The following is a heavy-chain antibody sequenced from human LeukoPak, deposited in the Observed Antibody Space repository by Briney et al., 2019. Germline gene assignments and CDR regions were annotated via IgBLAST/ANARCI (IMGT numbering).Heavy chain of an antibody. Sequence: GGSLRLSCAASGFTFSSYAMHRVCQAPGKGLEWVAVISYDGSNKYYADSVKGRFTISRDNSKNTLYLQMNSLRAEDTAVYYCARGGSYYDSSGYYARPFDYWGQGTLVTVSS. CDR3: ARGGSYYDSSGYYARPFDY. CDR2: ISYDGSNK. V-gene: IGHV3-30*04. D-gene: IGHD3-22*01. CDR1: GFTFSSYA. J-gene: IGHJ4*02.